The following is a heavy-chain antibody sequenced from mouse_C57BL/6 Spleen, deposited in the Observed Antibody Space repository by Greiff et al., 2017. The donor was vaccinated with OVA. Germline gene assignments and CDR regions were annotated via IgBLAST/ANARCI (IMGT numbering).Heavy chain of an antibody. CDR3: ARRYYYGSDYAMDY. D-gene: IGHD1-1*01. V-gene: IGHV1-19*01. CDR2: INPYNGGT. Sequence: VQLKQSGPVLVKPGASVKMSCKASGYTFTDYYMNWVKQSHGKSLEWIGVINPYNGGTSYNQKFKGKATLTVDKSSSTAYMELNSLTSEDSAVYDCARRYYYGSDYAMDYWGQGTSVTVSS. J-gene: IGHJ4*01. CDR1: GYTFTDYY.